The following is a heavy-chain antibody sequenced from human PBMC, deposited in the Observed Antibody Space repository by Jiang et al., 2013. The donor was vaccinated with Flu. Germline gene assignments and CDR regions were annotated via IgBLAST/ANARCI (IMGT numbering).Heavy chain of an antibody. V-gene: IGHV3-48*01. Sequence: VQLLESGGGLVQPGESLRVSCAASGFSFSSYSMNWVRQAPGKGLEWVSYISSSSSTIFYADSVKGRFTTSRDNAANSLYLQMSSLGAEDTAVYYCALGSRGHSYGYAFWGQGTLVTVSS. J-gene: IGHJ4*02. CDR3: ALGSRGHSYGYAF. CDR2: ISSSSSTI. CDR1: GFSFSSYS. D-gene: IGHD5-18*01.